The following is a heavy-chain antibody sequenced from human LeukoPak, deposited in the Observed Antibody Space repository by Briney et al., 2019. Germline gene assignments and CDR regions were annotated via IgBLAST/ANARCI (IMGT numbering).Heavy chain of an antibody. CDR3: AKDRAGTWYSSGWGVFDY. V-gene: IGHV3-30*18. Sequence: PGRSLRLSCAASGFTFSSYGMHWVRQAPGKGLEWVAVISYDGSNKYYADSVKGRFTISRDNSKNTLYPQMNSLRAEDTAVYYCAKDRAGTWYSSGWGVFDYWGQGTLVTVSS. CDR1: GFTFSSYG. CDR2: ISYDGSNK. J-gene: IGHJ4*02. D-gene: IGHD6-19*01.